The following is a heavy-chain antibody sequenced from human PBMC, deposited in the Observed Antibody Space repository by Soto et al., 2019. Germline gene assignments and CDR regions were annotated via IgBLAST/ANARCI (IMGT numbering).Heavy chain of an antibody. CDR2: IYYSGST. D-gene: IGHD5-12*01. J-gene: IGHJ4*02. V-gene: IGHV4-39*01. CDR3: ARLHSGYDLEYYFDY. CDR1: GGSIRSSSYY. Sequence: SETLSLTCTFSGGSIRSSSYYWGWIRQPPGKGLEWIGSIYYSGSTYYNPSLKSRVTISVDTSKNQFSLKLSSVTAADTAVYYCARLHSGYDLEYYFDYWGQGTLVTVSS.